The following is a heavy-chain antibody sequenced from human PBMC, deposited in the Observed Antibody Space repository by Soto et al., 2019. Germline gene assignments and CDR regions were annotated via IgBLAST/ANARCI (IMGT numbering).Heavy chain of an antibody. Sequence: QVHLVQSGAEVKKPGASVKVSCKASGYTFTNYGINWVRQAPGQGLEWMGWISVYNGDTNYAQKLQGRDTMTTDTPTSTASMDMRSLRSEDTAVYYSAKVHDHGDNAYDNWGQGTLGTVSA. V-gene: IGHV1-18*01. CDR3: AKVHDHGDNAYDN. CDR2: ISVYNGDT. D-gene: IGHD4-17*01. J-gene: IGHJ4*02. CDR1: GYTFTNYG.